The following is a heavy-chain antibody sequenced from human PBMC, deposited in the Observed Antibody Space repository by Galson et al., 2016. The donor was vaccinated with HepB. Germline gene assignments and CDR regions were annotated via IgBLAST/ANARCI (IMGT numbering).Heavy chain of an antibody. CDR2: ISNDGSDK. CDR3: AREGVGIAVAATAFDY. D-gene: IGHD6-19*01. V-gene: IGHV3-30*03. Sequence: SLRLSCAASGFTFNNHAMNWVRQAPGKGLEWVAVISNDGSDKQYVDSVKGRFTVSRDNSKNTLYLQMNSLRAEDTAVYYCAREGVGIAVAATAFDYWGQGTLVTVSS. J-gene: IGHJ4*02. CDR1: GFTFNNHA.